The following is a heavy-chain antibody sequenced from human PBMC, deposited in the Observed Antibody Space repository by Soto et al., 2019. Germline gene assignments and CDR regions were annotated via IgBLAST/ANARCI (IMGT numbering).Heavy chain of an antibody. Sequence: ASVKVSCKASGYSFTANYLHWVRQAPGQGLEWMGWINPNSGVTNYAQRFQAWVTMTRDTSISTAYKELSRLTSDDTAVYYCAREISSSWMDVWGQGTSVTVSS. D-gene: IGHD6-13*01. J-gene: IGHJ6*02. CDR2: INPNSGVT. CDR3: AREISSSWMDV. V-gene: IGHV1-2*04. CDR1: GYSFTANY.